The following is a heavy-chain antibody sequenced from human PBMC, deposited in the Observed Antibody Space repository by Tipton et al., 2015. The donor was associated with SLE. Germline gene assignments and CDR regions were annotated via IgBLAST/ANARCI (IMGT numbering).Heavy chain of an antibody. V-gene: IGHV4-38-2*01. CDR2: IYHSGST. CDR3: ARAREHYEIWSGFYM. CDR1: DYSISSGYY. J-gene: IGHJ4*02. Sequence: TLSLTCAVSDYSISSGYYWGWIRQPPGKGLEWVGSIYHSGSTYYNPSLKSRVTISVDPSQNQFSLKVSSVTAGDTAVYYCARAREHYEIWSGFYMWGQGTLVTVSS. D-gene: IGHD3-3*01.